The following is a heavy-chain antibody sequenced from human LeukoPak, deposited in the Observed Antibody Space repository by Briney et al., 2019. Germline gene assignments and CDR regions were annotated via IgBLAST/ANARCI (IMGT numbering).Heavy chain of an antibody. D-gene: IGHD3-10*01. CDR3: ARGLLHHYGSGSYFDY. J-gene: IGHJ4*02. V-gene: IGHV4-34*01. CDR2: IYHSGST. CDR1: GGSFSGYY. Sequence: PSETLSLTCAVYGGSFSGYYWSWIRQPPGKGLEWIGEIYHSGSTNYNPSLKSRVTISVDTSKNQFSLKLSSWKAAATAVYYCARGLLHHYGSGSYFDYRGQGTLVTVSS.